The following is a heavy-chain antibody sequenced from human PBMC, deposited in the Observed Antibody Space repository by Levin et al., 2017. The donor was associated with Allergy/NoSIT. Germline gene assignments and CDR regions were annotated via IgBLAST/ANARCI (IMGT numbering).Heavy chain of an antibody. V-gene: IGHV3-15*01. CDR1: GFSFSNAW. D-gene: IGHD6-13*01. CDR2: LPLPPSFFPL. J-gene: IGHJ4*02. Sequence: SFSASGFSFSNAWMSWARQAPGKFLSFFFLLPLPPSFFPLSSSSPLKGRFTISRDDSKNTLYLQMNSLKTEDTAVYYCTTYNSSWYYFDYWGQGTLVTVSS. CDR3: TTYNSSWYYFDY.